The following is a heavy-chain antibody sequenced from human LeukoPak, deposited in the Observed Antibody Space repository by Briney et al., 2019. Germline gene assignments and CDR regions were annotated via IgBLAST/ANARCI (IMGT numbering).Heavy chain of an antibody. J-gene: IGHJ5*02. CDR2: TYYRSKWYN. CDR1: GDSVSSNSAA. CDR3: ARDLVEYCSGGSCGYNWFDP. V-gene: IGHV6-1*01. D-gene: IGHD2-15*01. Sequence: SQTLSLTCAISGDSVSSNSAAWNWIRQSPSRGLEWLGRTYYRSKWYNEYAVSVKSRISINPDTSKNQFSLQLNSVTPEDTAVYYCARDLVEYCSGGSCGYNWFDPWGQGTLVTVSS.